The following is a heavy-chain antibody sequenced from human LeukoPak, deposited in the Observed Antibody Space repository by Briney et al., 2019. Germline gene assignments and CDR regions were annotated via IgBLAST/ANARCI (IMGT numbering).Heavy chain of an antibody. D-gene: IGHD6-19*01. CDR3: TTDTVYSSGWSGEDAFDI. V-gene: IGHV3-15*01. Sequence: GGSLRLSCAASGFTFSNAWMSLVRQAPGKGLEWVGRIKSKTDGGTTDYAAPVKGRFTISRDDSKNTLYLQMNSLKTEDTAVYYCTTDTVYSSGWSGEDAFDIWGQGTMVTVSS. CDR2: IKSKTDGGTT. CDR1: GFTFSNAW. J-gene: IGHJ3*02.